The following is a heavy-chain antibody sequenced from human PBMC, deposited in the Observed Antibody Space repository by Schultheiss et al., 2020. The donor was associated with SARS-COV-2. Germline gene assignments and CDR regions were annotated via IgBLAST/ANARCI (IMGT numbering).Heavy chain of an antibody. Sequence: GGSLRLSCSDSGFTLSRYSMNWIRQAPGKGLVWVSRINRDGDTTHYADSVKGRFTISRDNANNTLYLQMNSLRAEDSAIYYCAREGDGFSYGYSLDFWGQGTRVTVSS. CDR3: AREGDGFSYGYSLDF. CDR1: GFTLSRYS. CDR2: INRDGDTT. J-gene: IGHJ4*02. D-gene: IGHD5-18*01. V-gene: IGHV3-74*01.